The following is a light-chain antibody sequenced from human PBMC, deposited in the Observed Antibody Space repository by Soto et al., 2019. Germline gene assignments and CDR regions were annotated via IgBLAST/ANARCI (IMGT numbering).Light chain of an antibody. CDR3: QQRSNWPPYMYT. CDR1: QSVSSY. CDR2: DAS. V-gene: IGKV3-11*01. Sequence: EIVLTQSPATLSLSPGERATLSCRASQSVSSYLAWYQQKPGQAPRLLIYDASIRATGIPARFSGSGSGTDFTLTISSLEPEDFAVYYCQQRSNWPPYMYTFGQGTKLEIK. J-gene: IGKJ2*01.